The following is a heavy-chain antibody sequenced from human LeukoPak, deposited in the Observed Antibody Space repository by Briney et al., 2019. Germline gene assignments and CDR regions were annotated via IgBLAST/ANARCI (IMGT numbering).Heavy chain of an antibody. CDR1: GFTFSSYA. V-gene: IGHV3-23*01. J-gene: IGHJ6*02. D-gene: IGHD3-9*01. CDR3: AKVLRSFGWLPVDGLDV. CDR2: ISGSATST. Sequence: GGSLRLSCAASGFTFSSYAMSWVRQTPGKGLEWVSVISGSATSTYYVDSVKGRFTISRDNSKNTLYLQMNSLRAEDSAVYFCAKVLRSFGWLPVDGLDVWGQGTTVTVSS.